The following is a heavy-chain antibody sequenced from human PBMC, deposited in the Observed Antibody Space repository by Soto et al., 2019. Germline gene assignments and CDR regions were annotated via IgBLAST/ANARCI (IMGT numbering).Heavy chain of an antibody. D-gene: IGHD2-2*01. CDR3: ASASQSVVPAAMGFDY. Sequence: GASVKVSCKASGGTFSSYAISWVRQAPGQGLEWMGGIIPIFGTANYAQKFQGRVTITADESTSTAYMELSSLRSEDTAVYYCASASQSVVPAAMGFDYWGQGTLVTVSS. CDR1: GGTFSSYA. CDR2: IIPIFGTA. J-gene: IGHJ4*02. V-gene: IGHV1-69*13.